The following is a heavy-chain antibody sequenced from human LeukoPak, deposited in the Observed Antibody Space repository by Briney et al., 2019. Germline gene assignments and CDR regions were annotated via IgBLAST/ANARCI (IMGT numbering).Heavy chain of an antibody. CDR2: IYSGGST. CDR3: ARDRGDYYASGSFST. Sequence: PGGSLRLSCAASGFTVSNNYISWVRQAPGKGLEWVSVIYSGGSTYYADSVKGRFTISRDNSKNTPYLQMNTLRVEDTAVYYCARDRGDYYASGSFSTWGQGTLVTVSS. CDR1: GFTVSNNY. J-gene: IGHJ4*02. V-gene: IGHV3-53*01. D-gene: IGHD3-10*01.